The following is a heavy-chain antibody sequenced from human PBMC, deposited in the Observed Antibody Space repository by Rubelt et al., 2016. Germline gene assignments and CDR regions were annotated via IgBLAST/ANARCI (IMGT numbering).Heavy chain of an antibody. V-gene: IGHV3-7*01. CDR3: ARDPGSGSGSYYKEDYYYGMDV. CDR2: IKQDGSEK. Sequence: PGKGLEWVANIKQDGSEKYYVDSVKGRFTISRDNAKNSLYLQMNSPRAEDTAVYYCARDPGSGSGSYYKEDYYYGMDVWGQGTTVTVSS. D-gene: IGHD3-10*01. J-gene: IGHJ6*02.